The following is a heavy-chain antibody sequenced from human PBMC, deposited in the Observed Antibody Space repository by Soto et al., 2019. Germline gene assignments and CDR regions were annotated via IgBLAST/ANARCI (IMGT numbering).Heavy chain of an antibody. J-gene: IGHJ5*02. Sequence: QVLLQESGPGLVKSSQTLSLTCTVSGGSISSGDYSWSWVRQSPGKGLEWIGHIYNSGITYYNPSLKSRVVISIDTSRIQFSLRLNSLTAADRAVYFCARGVTVFGLVSRFWFDPWGQGTVVTVSS. V-gene: IGHV4-30-4*01. CDR1: GGSISSGDYS. D-gene: IGHD3-3*01. CDR2: IYNSGIT. CDR3: ARGVTVFGLVSRFWFDP.